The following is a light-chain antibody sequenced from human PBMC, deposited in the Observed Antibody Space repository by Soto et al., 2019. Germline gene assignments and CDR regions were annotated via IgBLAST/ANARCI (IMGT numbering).Light chain of an antibody. V-gene: IGKV3-11*01. CDR1: LSVSVY. CDR2: DAS. CDR3: HLRQCWPPIT. Sequence: VVLTQSPATLSLSPGERATLSCRTSLSVSVYLDWYQQKPGQAPRLLISDASNRATGIPARFSGSGSGTDFTLNISSLEPEDFAVYYCHLRQCWPPITFGQVTRLEIK. J-gene: IGKJ5*01.